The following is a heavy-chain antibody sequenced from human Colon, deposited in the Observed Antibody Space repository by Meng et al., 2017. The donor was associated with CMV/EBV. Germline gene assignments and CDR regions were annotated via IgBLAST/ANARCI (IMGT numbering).Heavy chain of an antibody. CDR1: GSISIGGFY. CDR2: IYFSGTA. Sequence: GSISIGGFYWGWIRQHPGKGLTWIGYIYFSGTAHYNPSLESRFTISVDRSKNQFYLKLKSVTAADTAVYYCARNGAAGASTYYFDSWGQGIPVTVSS. V-gene: IGHV4-31*02. CDR3: ARNGAAGASTYYFDS. D-gene: IGHD1-26*01. J-gene: IGHJ4*02.